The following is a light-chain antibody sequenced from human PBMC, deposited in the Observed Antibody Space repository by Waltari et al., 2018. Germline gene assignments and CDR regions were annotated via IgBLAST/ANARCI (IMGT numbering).Light chain of an antibody. CDR3: SSQSSNSVVL. V-gene: IGLV2-14*03. CDR2: DVS. Sequence: QSALTQPASVSGSPGQSITISCTGTSSDVGGYNSVSWYQVHPGQAPKVIIYDVSNRPSGVSDRFSGSKSGNTASLTISGLQAEDEADYYCSSQSSNSVVLFGGGTKLTVL. CDR1: SSDVGGYNS. J-gene: IGLJ2*01.